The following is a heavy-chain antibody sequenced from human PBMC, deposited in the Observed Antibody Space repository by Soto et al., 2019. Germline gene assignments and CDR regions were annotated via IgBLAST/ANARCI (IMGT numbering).Heavy chain of an antibody. CDR2: ISYDGSNK. Sequence: GGSLRLSCAASGFTFSSYGMHWVRQAPGKGLEWVAVISYDGSNKYYADSVKGRFTISRDNSKSTLYLQMNSLRAEDTAVYYCAKGVGAAAGIMDYWGQGTLVTVST. D-gene: IGHD6-13*01. CDR3: AKGVGAAAGIMDY. V-gene: IGHV3-30*18. CDR1: GFTFSSYG. J-gene: IGHJ4*02.